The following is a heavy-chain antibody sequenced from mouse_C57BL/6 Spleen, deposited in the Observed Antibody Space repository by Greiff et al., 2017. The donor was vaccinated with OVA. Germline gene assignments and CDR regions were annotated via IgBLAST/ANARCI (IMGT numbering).Heavy chain of an antibody. CDR1: GYTFTEYT. Sequence: QVQLQQSGAELVKPGASVKLSCKASGYTFTEYTIHWVKQRSGQGLEWIGWFYPGSGSIKYNEKFKDKATLTADKSSSTVYMELSRLTSEDSAVYSGARHEGGVYYEPIFDYWGQGTTLTVSS. D-gene: IGHD2-4*01. CDR3: ARHEGGVYYEPIFDY. V-gene: IGHV1-62-2*01. J-gene: IGHJ2*01. CDR2: FYPGSGSI.